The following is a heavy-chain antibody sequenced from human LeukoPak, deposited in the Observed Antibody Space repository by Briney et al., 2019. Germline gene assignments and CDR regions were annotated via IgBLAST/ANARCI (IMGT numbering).Heavy chain of an antibody. CDR1: VGSISGYY. J-gene: IGHJ4*02. D-gene: IGHD6-19*01. V-gene: IGHV4-4*09. CDR2: IYSSGST. CDR3: ARRAVAETYFDY. Sequence: PSETLSLTCTVSVGSISGYYWSWIRQSPRKGLEWVGYIYSSGSTTYNSSLNSRVTISVDTSKNHFSLNLSSVTAADTAVYYCARRAVAETYFDYWGQGTLVTVSS.